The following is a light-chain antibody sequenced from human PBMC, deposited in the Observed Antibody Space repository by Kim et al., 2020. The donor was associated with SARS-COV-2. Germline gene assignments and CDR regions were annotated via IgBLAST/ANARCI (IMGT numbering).Light chain of an antibody. Sequence: ELTQPPSASGTPGQRVTISCSGSSSNIGSNPVNWYQQFPGTAPKLLIYTNNQWPSGVPDRFSGSKSGTSASLAISGLQSEDEADYYCVAWDDSLNGVVFGGGTQLTVL. CDR2: TNN. CDR3: VAWDDSLNGVV. CDR1: SSNIGSNP. V-gene: IGLV1-44*01. J-gene: IGLJ2*01.